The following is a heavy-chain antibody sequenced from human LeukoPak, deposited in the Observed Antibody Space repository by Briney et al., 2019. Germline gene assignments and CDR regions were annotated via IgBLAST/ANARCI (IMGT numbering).Heavy chain of an antibody. CDR1: GYTFTGYY. J-gene: IGHJ5*02. CDR2: INPNSGGT. D-gene: IGHD6-13*01. CDR3: ARGRAAGTAGWFDP. Sequence: GASVKVSCKASGYTFTGYYMHWVRQAPGQGLEWMGWINPNSGGTNYAQKFQGRVTMTRDTSISTAYMELSTLRSDDTAVYYCARGRAAGTAGWFDPWGQGTLVTVSS. V-gene: IGHV1-2*02.